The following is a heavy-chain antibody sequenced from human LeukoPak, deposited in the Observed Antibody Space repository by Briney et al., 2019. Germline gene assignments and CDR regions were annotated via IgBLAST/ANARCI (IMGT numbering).Heavy chain of an antibody. CDR1: GYTFTSYD. CDR3: ARGERFLEWLLSSGMDV. CDR2: MDPNSGNT. Sequence: SVKVSCKASGYTFTSYDINWVRQATGQGLEWMGWMDPNSGNTGYAQKFQGRVTMTRNTSISTAYMELSSLRSEDTAVYYCARGERFLEWLLSSGMDVWGQGTTVTVSS. V-gene: IGHV1-8*01. D-gene: IGHD3-3*01. J-gene: IGHJ6*02.